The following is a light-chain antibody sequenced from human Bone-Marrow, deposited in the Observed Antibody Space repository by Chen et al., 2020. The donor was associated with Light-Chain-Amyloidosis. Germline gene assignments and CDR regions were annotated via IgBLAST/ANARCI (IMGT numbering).Light chain of an antibody. CDR1: QNIDTY. J-gene: IGKJ2*04. V-gene: IGKV1-5*03. CDR3: QEFKSHDMCN. Sequence: DIQMTQSPSTLSASVGDRVTITFRASQNIDTYLAWYQHKPGKAPKLLIYQASSLESGVPLRFSGSGSGTEFTLTISSLQPDDFATYFCQEFKSHDMCNFGQGTKLEIK. CDR2: QAS.